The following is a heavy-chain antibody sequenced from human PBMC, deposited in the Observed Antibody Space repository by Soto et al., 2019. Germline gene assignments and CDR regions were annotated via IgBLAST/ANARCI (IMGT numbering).Heavy chain of an antibody. D-gene: IGHD6-19*01. CDR3: TSTVAGTVDY. CDR2: IRSKANSYAT. Sequence: EVQLVESGGGLVQPGGSLKLSCAASGFTFSGSAMHWVRQASGKGLEWVGRIRSKANSYATAYAASVKGRFTISRDDSKKTAYLQMNSLKTEDTAVYYCTSTVAGTVDYWGQGTLVTVSS. V-gene: IGHV3-73*01. J-gene: IGHJ4*02. CDR1: GFTFSGSA.